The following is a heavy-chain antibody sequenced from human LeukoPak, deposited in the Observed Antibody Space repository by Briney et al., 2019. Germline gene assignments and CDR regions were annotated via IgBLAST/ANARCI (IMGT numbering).Heavy chain of an antibody. CDR2: ISWNSGSM. CDR1: GFTFDDYA. CDR3: ASGIAVAGSFDY. D-gene: IGHD6-19*01. V-gene: IGHV3-9*01. Sequence: GRSQRLSCAASGFTFDDYAMHWVRQAPGKGLEWVSGISWNSGSMGYADSVKGRFTISRDNAKNSLYLQMNSLRAEDTALYYCASGIAVAGSFDYWGQGTLVTVSS. J-gene: IGHJ4*02.